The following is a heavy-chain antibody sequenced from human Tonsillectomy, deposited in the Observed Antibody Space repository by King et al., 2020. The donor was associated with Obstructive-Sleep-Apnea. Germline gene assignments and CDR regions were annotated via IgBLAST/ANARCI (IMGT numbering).Heavy chain of an antibody. Sequence: VQLVESGGGLVQPGGSLRLSCAASGFTFSSYWMSWVRQAPGKGLEWVANIKQDGSEKYYVDSVKGRFTISRDNAKNSLYLQMNSLRAEDTAVYYCASDQPQRGDWGLHFDLWGRGTLVTVSS. CDR2: IKQDGSEK. CDR3: ASDQPQRGDWGLHFDL. CDR1: GFTFSSYW. J-gene: IGHJ2*01. V-gene: IGHV3-7*01. D-gene: IGHD7-27*01.